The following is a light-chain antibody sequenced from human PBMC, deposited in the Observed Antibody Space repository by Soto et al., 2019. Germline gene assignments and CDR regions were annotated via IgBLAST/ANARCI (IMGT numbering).Light chain of an antibody. J-gene: IGLJ2*01. CDR1: SSNIGSHT. Sequence: QSALTQPPSASGNPGQRVTISCSGRSSNIGSHTVNWYQQLPGTAPRLLIYSNTQRPSGVPDRFSGSKSGTSASLAISGLQSEYEADYYCAAWDDSLNGVVFGGGTKLTVL. CDR2: SNT. CDR3: AAWDDSLNGVV. V-gene: IGLV1-44*01.